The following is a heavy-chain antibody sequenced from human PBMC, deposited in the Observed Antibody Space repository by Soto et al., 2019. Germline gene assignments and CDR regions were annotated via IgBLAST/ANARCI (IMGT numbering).Heavy chain of an antibody. Sequence: QVQLAQSANEVKKPGASVRVSCKAAGYTFIRYGIAWVRQAPGQGLEWMGWISPYNDYTVYAQKFQGRFSMTADTSTRTVYMNLRGLKSDDTAVYYCARGGYYDNSWGKLSHYGLDVWGQGTPVSVSS. J-gene: IGHJ6*02. V-gene: IGHV1-18*01. CDR1: GYTFIRYG. CDR3: ARGGYYDNSWGKLSHYGLDV. CDR2: ISPYNDYT. D-gene: IGHD3-16*01.